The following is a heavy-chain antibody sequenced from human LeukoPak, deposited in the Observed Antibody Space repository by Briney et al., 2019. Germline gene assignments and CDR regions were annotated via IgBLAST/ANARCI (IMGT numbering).Heavy chain of an antibody. CDR3: AKGPGGYSSGWYFDY. CDR2: IRSDGSST. D-gene: IGHD6-19*01. CDR1: GFSFSAYI. J-gene: IGHJ4*02. V-gene: IGHV3-64*01. Sequence: GGSLRLSCVASGFSFSAYIMHWVRQAPGKGLEYVSAIRSDGSSTFYPNSVKGRFTISRDNSKSTLYLQMGSLRAEDTAVYYCAKGPGGYSSGWYFDYWGQGTLVTVSS.